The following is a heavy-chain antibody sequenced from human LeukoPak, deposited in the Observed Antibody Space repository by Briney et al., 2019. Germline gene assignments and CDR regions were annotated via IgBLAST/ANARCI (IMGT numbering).Heavy chain of an antibody. D-gene: IGHD6-19*01. CDR1: GGSLSGYY. V-gene: IGHV4-34*01. J-gene: IGHJ4*02. CDR2: INHSGST. CDR3: ARQWLVSPLFDY. Sequence: SETLSLTCAVYGGSLSGYYWSWIRQPPGKGLEWIGEINHSGSTNYNPSLKSRVTISVDTSKNQLSLKLSSMTAADTAVYYCARQWLVSPLFDYWGQGTLVTVSP.